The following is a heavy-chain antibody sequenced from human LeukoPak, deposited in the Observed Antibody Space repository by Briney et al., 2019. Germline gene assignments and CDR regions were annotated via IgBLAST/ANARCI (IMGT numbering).Heavy chain of an antibody. D-gene: IGHD2-2*02. CDR2: IYTSGST. CDR1: GGSISSGSYY. CDR3: ARNMGYIEHYFDY. J-gene: IGHJ4*02. Sequence: SETLSLTCTVSGGSISSGSYYWSWIRQPAGKGLEWIGRIYTSGSTNYNPSLKSRVTISVDTSKNQFSLKLSSVTAADTAVYYCARNMGYIEHYFDYWGQGTLVTVSS. V-gene: IGHV4-61*02.